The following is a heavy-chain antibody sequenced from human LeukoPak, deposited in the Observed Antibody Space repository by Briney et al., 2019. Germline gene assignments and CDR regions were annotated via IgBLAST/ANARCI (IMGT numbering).Heavy chain of an antibody. J-gene: IGHJ5*02. D-gene: IGHD6-13*01. CDR1: GFTFSSYW. CDR2: INSAGSTT. V-gene: IGHV3-74*01. Sequence: GGSLRLSCAASGFTFSSYWMHWVRQAPGKGLVWVSRINSAGSTTAYANSVKGRFTISRDNAKNTLYLQMNSLRAEDTAVYYCARVSGQAAAGVYWFDPWGQGTLVTVSS. CDR3: ARVSGQAAAGVYWFDP.